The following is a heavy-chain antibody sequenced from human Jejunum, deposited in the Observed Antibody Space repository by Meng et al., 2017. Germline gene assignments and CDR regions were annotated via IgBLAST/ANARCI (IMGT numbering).Heavy chain of an antibody. D-gene: IGHD6-19*01. J-gene: IGHJ4*02. CDR3: AREVGSLAGDFDS. CDR1: GYTFTAYY. V-gene: IGHV1-2*02. Sequence: VHLVQSGAEAKNHGASVKVSCKASGYTFTAYYIHWVRQAPGQGLEWMGWINPNTGGTNYAQNFEDGVTMTRDTSINTAYMEVSRLRSDDTAVYYCAREVGSLAGDFDSWGQGTLVTVSS. CDR2: INPNTGGT.